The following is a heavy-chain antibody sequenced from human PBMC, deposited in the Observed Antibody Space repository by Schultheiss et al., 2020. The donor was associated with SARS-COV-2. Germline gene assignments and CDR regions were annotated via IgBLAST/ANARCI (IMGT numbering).Heavy chain of an antibody. D-gene: IGHD2-2*01. V-gene: IGHV3-30*18. J-gene: IGHJ3*02. CDR1: GFTFSSYG. Sequence: GGSLRLSCAASGFTFSSYGMHWVRQAPGKGLEWVAVISYDGSNKYYADSVKGRFTISRDNVKNSLSLRMNSLRDEDTAVYYCAKDYRDIVVVPAAMHWDAFDIWGQGTTVTVSS. CDR3: AKDYRDIVVVPAAMHWDAFDI. CDR2: ISYDGSNK.